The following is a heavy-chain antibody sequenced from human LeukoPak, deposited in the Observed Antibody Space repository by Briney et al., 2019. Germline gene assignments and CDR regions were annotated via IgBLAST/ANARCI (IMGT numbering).Heavy chain of an antibody. V-gene: IGHV4-4*07. CDR3: ARRKSSSWSRDAFDI. D-gene: IGHD6-13*01. J-gene: IGHJ3*02. Sequence: SETLSLTCTVSGGSISSYYWSWIRQPAGKGLEWIGRIYTSGSTNYNPSLKSRVTMSVDTSKNQFSLKLSSVTAADTAVYYCARRKSSSWSRDAFDIWGQGTMVTVSS. CDR2: IYTSGST. CDR1: GGSISSYY.